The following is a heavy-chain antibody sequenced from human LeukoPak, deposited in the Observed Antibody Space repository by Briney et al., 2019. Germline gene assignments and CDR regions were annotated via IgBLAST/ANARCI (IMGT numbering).Heavy chain of an antibody. D-gene: IGHD2-2*01. J-gene: IGHJ5*02. V-gene: IGHV4-59*01. CDR2: IYYSGST. CDR3: ARAPYCSSTSCYLLWFDP. Sequence: SETLSLTCTVSGGSISSYYWSWIRQPPGKGLEWIGYIYYSGSTNYNPSLKSRVTISVDTSKNQFSLKLSSVTAADTAVYYCARAPYCSSTSCYLLWFDPWGQGTLVTVSS. CDR1: GGSISSYY.